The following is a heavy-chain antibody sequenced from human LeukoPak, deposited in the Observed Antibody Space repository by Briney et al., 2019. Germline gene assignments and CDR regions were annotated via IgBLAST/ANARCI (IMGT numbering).Heavy chain of an antibody. V-gene: IGHV3-23*01. J-gene: IGHJ4*02. CDR3: AKEMRPNYYDSSGDDY. CDR1: GFTFTSYW. D-gene: IGHD3-22*01. CDR2: ISGSGGST. Sequence: PGGSLRLSCATSGFTFTSYWMNWVRQAPGKGLEWVSAISGSGGSTYYADSVKGRFTISRDNSKNTLYLQMNSLRAEDTAVYYCAKEMRPNYYDSSGDDYWGQGTLVTVSS.